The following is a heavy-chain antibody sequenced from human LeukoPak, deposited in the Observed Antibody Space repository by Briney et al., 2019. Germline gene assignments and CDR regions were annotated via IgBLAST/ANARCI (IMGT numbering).Heavy chain of an antibody. CDR1: GYSFTSYW. J-gene: IGHJ4*02. V-gene: IGHV5-51*01. Sequence: GESMKMSCKGSGYSFTSYWIGWVRRMPGKGLEWMGIIYPGDSDTRYSPSFQGQVTISADKSISTAYLQWSSLKASDTAMYYCARHDDCSGGSCSIDYWGQGTLVTVSS. CDR3: ARHDDCSGGSCSIDY. D-gene: IGHD2-15*01. CDR2: IYPGDSDT.